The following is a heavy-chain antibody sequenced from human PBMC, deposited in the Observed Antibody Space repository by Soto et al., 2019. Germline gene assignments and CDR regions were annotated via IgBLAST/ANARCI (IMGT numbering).Heavy chain of an antibody. V-gene: IGHV4-34*01. J-gene: IGHJ6*02. CDR2: INHSGST. CDR1: GGSFSGYY. D-gene: IGHD3-10*01. Sequence: QVQLQQWGAGLLKPSETLSLTCAVYGGSFSGYYWSWIRQPPGKGLEWIGEINHSGSTNYNPSLKSRVTISVDTSKNQFSLKLSSVPAADTAGYYCARAGVRRVYYYYGMDVWGQGTTVTVSS. CDR3: ARAGVRRVYYYYGMDV.